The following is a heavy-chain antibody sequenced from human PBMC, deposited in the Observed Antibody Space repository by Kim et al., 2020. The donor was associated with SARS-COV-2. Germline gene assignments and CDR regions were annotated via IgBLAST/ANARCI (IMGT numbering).Heavy chain of an antibody. CDR3: ARDRAAAGPFDY. CDR2: IYYSGST. Sequence: SETLSLTCTVSGGSISSSSYYWGWIRQPPGKGLEWIGSIYYSGSTYYNPSLKSRVTISVDTSKNQFSLKLSSVTAADTAVYYCARDRAAAGPFDYWGQGTLVTVSS. CDR1: GGSISSSSYY. J-gene: IGHJ4*02. D-gene: IGHD6-13*01. V-gene: IGHV4-39*07.